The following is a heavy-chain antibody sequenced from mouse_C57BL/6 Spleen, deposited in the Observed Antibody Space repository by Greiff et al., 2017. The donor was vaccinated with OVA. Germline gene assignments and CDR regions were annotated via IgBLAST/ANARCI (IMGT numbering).Heavy chain of an antibody. D-gene: IGHD2-5*01. CDR1: GYTFTDYE. J-gene: IGHJ2*01. CDR3: TRYRTYSNYYFDY. Sequence: QVQLKESGAELVRPGASVTLSCKASGYTFTDYEMHWVKQTPVHGLEWIGAIDPETGGTAYNQKFKGKAILTADNSSSTAYLELRSLTSEDSDVYYCTRYRTYSNYYFDYWGQGTTLTVSS. CDR2: IDPETGGT. V-gene: IGHV1-15*01.